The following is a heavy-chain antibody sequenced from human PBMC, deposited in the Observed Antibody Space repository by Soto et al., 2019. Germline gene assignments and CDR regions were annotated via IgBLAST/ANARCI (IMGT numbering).Heavy chain of an antibody. J-gene: IGHJ6*02. D-gene: IGHD1-1*01. V-gene: IGHV1-8*01. CDR1: GYTFTSYD. CDR2: MNPNSGNT. CDR3: ARARTGPTSMDV. Sequence: QVQLVQSGAEVKKPGASVKVSCKASGYTFTSYDINWVRQATGQGLEWMGWMNPNSGNTGYAQKFPGRVTMTRNTSISTAYMELRSLRSEDTAVYYCARARTGPTSMDVWGQGTTVTVSS.